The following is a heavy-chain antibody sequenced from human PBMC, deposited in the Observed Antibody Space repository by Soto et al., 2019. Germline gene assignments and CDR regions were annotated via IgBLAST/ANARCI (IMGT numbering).Heavy chain of an antibody. V-gene: IGHV1-2*04. CDR2: INPNSGGT. Sequence: ASVKVSCKASGYTFTGYYMHWVRQAPGQGLEWMGWINPNSGGTNYAQKFQGWVTMTRDTSISTAYMELSRLRSDDTAVYYCARDLKRNNPLGYCSSTSCLYYYYGMDVWGQGTTVTSP. CDR1: GYTFTGYY. CDR3: ARDLKRNNPLGYCSSTSCLYYYYGMDV. D-gene: IGHD2-2*01. J-gene: IGHJ6*02.